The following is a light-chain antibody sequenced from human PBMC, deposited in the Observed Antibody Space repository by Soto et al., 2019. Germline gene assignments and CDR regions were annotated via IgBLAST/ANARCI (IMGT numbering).Light chain of an antibody. Sequence: EIVLTQSPCTLSLSPGERATLSCRASQSVSSSYLAWYQQKPGQAPRLLIYGASSRATGIPGRFSGSGSGTDFTLTISRLEPEDFAVYYCQQYGSSITFGQGTRLEIK. CDR1: QSVSSSY. CDR3: QQYGSSIT. J-gene: IGKJ5*01. CDR2: GAS. V-gene: IGKV3-20*01.